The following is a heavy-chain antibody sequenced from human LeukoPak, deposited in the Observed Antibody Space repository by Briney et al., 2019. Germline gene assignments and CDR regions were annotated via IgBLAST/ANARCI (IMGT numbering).Heavy chain of an antibody. CDR2: INPNSGGT. CDR1: GYTFTGYY. CDR3: ARVTTMITYWFDP. V-gene: IGHV1-2*02. J-gene: IGHJ5*02. Sequence: GASVKVSCKASGYTFTGYYMHWVRQAPGQGLEWMGWINPNSGGTNYAQKFQGRVTMTRDTSVSTAYMELNRLRSDDTGVYYCARVTTMITYWFDPWGQGTLVTVSS. D-gene: IGHD5-18*01.